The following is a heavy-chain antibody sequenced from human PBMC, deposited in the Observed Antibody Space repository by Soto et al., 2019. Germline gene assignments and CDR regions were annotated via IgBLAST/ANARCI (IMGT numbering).Heavy chain of an antibody. Sequence: QVQLVQSGAEVKKPGSSVKVSCKASGGTFSSYTISWVRQAPGQGLEWMGRIIPILGIANYAQKFQGRVTITADKSTSTAYMELSSLRSEDTAVYYCARAGGIAAAGTRDAVDYWGQGTLVTVSS. CDR2: IIPILGIA. CDR1: GGTFSSYT. V-gene: IGHV1-69*02. D-gene: IGHD6-13*01. CDR3: ARAGGIAAAGTRDAVDY. J-gene: IGHJ4*02.